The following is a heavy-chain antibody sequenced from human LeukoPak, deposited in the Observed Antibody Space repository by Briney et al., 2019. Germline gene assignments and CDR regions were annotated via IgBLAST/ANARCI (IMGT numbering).Heavy chain of an antibody. J-gene: IGHJ6*03. CDR1: GFSFSSYN. Sequence: GGSLRLSCEASGFSFSSYNMDWVRQTPGKGLEWISSITTSSTYTFYADSVKGRFTISRDNARNSLYLQMNSLRVEDTAVYYCARDPYSGTYGNTYYYYMDVRGKGTTVTISS. CDR2: ITTSSTYT. CDR3: ARDPYSGTYGNTYYYYMDV. D-gene: IGHD1-26*01. V-gene: IGHV3-21*01.